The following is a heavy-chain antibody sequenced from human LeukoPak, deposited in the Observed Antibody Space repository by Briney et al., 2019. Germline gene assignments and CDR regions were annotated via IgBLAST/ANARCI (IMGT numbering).Heavy chain of an antibody. J-gene: IGHJ4*02. D-gene: IGHD1-14*01. CDR3: ARHRRSNRKEYYFDY. CDR1: GGSISSYY. CDR2: IYYSGST. Sequence: SETLSFTCTVSGGSISSYYWSWIRQPPGKGLEWIGYIYYSGSTNYNPSLKSRVTISVDTSKNQFSLKLSSVTAADTAVYYCARHRRSNRKEYYFDYWGQGTLVTVSS. V-gene: IGHV4-59*08.